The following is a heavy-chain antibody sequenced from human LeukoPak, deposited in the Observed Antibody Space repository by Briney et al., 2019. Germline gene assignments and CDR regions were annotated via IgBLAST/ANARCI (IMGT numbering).Heavy chain of an antibody. J-gene: IGHJ4*02. CDR3: ARARDGYKRLDY. D-gene: IGHD5-24*01. V-gene: IGHV4-34*01. CDR2: INHSGST. CDR1: GGSFSGYY. Sequence: SETLSLTCAVYGGSFSGYYWSWIRQPPGKGLEWIGEINHSGSTNYNSSLKSRVTISVDTSKNQFSLKLSSVTAADTAVYYCARARDGYKRLDYWGQGTLVTVSS.